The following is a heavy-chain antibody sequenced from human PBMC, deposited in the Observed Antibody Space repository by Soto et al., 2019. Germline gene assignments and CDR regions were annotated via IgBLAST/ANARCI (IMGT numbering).Heavy chain of an antibody. CDR3: ARSLGETTSLFDY. D-gene: IGHD1-26*01. V-gene: IGHV1-46*01. CDR1: GYIFIHCF. J-gene: IGHJ4*02. CDR2: INPSSGTT. Sequence: QVQLVQSGAEMKQPGASVKLSCQASGYIFIHCFMHWVRQDPGQGLEWMGGINPSSGTTTYAQKFQGRLTVTRDTSTSTVYMELSSLGSGDTAMYYCARSLGETTSLFDYWGQGSLVTVSA.